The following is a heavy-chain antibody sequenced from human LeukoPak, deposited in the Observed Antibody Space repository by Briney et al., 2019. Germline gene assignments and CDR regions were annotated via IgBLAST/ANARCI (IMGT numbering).Heavy chain of an antibody. J-gene: IGHJ4*02. Sequence: GGSLRLSCAASGVTFSDYTMNWGRQAPGRGVGWISFISSDSSAIIYADSVKGRFTISRDNAKNSLCLQINSLEDEDTAVYYCARDKNWAFDYWGQGTLVTVSS. CDR2: ISSDSSAI. D-gene: IGHD7-27*01. CDR3: ARDKNWAFDY. CDR1: GVTFSDYT. V-gene: IGHV3-48*02.